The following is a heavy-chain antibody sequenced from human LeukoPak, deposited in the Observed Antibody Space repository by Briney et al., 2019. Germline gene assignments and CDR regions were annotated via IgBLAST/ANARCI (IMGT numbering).Heavy chain of an antibody. Sequence: GGSLRLSCAASGFTVSSNYMNWVRQAPGKGLEWVSVIYSGGSTFYADSVEGRFTISRDNSNNTLYLQMNSLRAEDTAVYYCAKDLGGYYGSGSPIWGYLDYGGQGTLVTVSS. J-gene: IGHJ4*02. CDR3: AKDLGGYYGSGSPIWGYLDY. V-gene: IGHV3-53*05. D-gene: IGHD3-10*01. CDR2: IYSGGST. CDR1: GFTVSSNY.